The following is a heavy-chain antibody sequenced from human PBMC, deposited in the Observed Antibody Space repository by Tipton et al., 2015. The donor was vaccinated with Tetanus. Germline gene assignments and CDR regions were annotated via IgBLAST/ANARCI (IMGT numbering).Heavy chain of an antibody. D-gene: IGHD3-10*01. V-gene: IGHV1-46*01. CDR3: ARDVRVAQSDAFDI. J-gene: IGHJ3*02. CDR1: GYTFTSFY. Sequence: QVKLVQSGAEVKMPGASVRVSCKASGYTFTSFYLHWVRQAPGQGLECMGIINPSGGDARYAQKFQGRITIIRDTSTTTVYMELSSLRSEDTAVYYCARDVRVAQSDAFDIWGQGTMVTVSS. CDR2: INPSGGDA.